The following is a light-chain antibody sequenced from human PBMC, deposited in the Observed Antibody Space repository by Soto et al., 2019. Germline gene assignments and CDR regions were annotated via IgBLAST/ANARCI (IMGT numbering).Light chain of an antibody. CDR1: QSVTSNY. CDR2: GAS. CDR3: QQYGRSPLLYT. V-gene: IGKV3-20*01. Sequence: DIVLTQSPGTLSLSPGEGATLSCRASQSVTSNYLAWYQQKPGQAPRLLIYGASTRAAGVPDRFSGSGSGTDFTLTITRLEPEDFAVYYCQQYGRSPLLYTFGQGTKLGVK. J-gene: IGKJ2*01.